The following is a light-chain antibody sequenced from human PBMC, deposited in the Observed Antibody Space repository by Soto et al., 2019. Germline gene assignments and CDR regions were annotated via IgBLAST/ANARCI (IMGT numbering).Light chain of an antibody. CDR3: QQYNNRPYT. CDR1: QSVDYD. J-gene: IGKJ2*01. CDR2: GAS. V-gene: IGKV3D-15*01. Sequence: EIVMTQSPATLSVSPGERATLSCRASQSVDYDLAWYQQKPGQAPRLLIHGASTRVTGIPARFSGSGSGTEFTLTLSSLQSEDFAVYYCQQYNNRPYTFGQGTKLEI.